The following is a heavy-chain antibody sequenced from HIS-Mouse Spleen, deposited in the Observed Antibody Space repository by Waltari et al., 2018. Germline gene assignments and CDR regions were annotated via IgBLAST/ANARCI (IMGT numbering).Heavy chain of an antibody. J-gene: IGHJ2*01. D-gene: IGHD6-13*01. CDR1: GGSISSSSYY. Sequence: QLQLQESGPGLVKPSETLSLTCTVSGGSISSSSYYWGWISQPPGKGLEGIGCIDYSGGTYYNPSLMGRVTISVDTSKNQFSLKLSSGTAADTAVYYCAREIPYSSSWYDWYFDLWGRGTLVTVSS. CDR3: AREIPYSSSWYDWYFDL. V-gene: IGHV4-39*07. CDR2: IDYSGGT.